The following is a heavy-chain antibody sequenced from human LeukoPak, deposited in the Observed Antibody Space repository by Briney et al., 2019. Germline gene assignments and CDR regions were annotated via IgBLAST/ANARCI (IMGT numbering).Heavy chain of an antibody. D-gene: IGHD4-17*01. CDR2: IIPIFGTA. CDR3: ARDSTVTTLNFDY. CDR1: GGTFSSYA. Sequence: SVKGSCKASGGTFSSYAISWVRQAPGQGLEWMGMIIPIFGTANYAQKFQGRVTITTDESTSTAYMELSSLRSEDTAVYYCARDSTVTTLNFDYWGPGTLVTVSS. J-gene: IGHJ4*02. V-gene: IGHV1-69*05.